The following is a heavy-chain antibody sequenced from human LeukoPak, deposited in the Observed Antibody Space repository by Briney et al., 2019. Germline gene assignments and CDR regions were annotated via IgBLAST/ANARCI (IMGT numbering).Heavy chain of an antibody. CDR3: AHARTVAGRGDFDY. CDR2: ISGSGGST. Sequence: PGGSLRLSCAASGFTFSSYAMSWVRQAPGKGLEWVSAISGSGGSTYYADSVKGRFTISRDNSKNTLYLQMSGLRAEDTAVYYCAHARTVAGRGDFDYWGQGTLVTVSS. J-gene: IGHJ4*02. CDR1: GFTFSSYA. V-gene: IGHV3-23*01. D-gene: IGHD6-19*01.